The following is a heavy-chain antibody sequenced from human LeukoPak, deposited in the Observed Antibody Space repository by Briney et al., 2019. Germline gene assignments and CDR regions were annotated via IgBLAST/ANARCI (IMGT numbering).Heavy chain of an antibody. V-gene: IGHV3-21*01. D-gene: IGHD3-22*01. CDR3: ARGVGGTMIAGY. Sequence: PGGSLRLSCAASGFTFSSYSMNWVRQAPGKGLEWVSSISSSSSYIYYADSVKGRFTISRDNAKNSLYLQMNSLRAEDTAVYYCARGVGGTMIAGYWGQGTLVTVSS. CDR1: GFTFSSYS. CDR2: ISSSSSYI. J-gene: IGHJ4*02.